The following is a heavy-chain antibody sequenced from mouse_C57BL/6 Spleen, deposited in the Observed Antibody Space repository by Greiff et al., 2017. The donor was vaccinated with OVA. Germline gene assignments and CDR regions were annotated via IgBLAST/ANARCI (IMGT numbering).Heavy chain of an antibody. CDR1: GFSLTSYG. Sequence: VKLQESGPGLVQPSQSLSITCTVSGFSLTSYGVHWVRQPPGKGLEWLGVIWSGGSTDYNAAFISRLSISKDNSKSQVFFKMNSLQADDTAIYYCAKNYYSNYYYAMDYWGQGTSVTVSS. D-gene: IGHD2-5*01. V-gene: IGHV2-4*01. CDR2: IWSGGST. J-gene: IGHJ4*01. CDR3: AKNYYSNYYYAMDY.